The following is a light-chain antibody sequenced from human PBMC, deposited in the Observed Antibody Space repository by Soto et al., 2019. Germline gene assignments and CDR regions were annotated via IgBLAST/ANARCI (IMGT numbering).Light chain of an antibody. V-gene: IGKV3-15*01. CDR2: GTS. Sequence: ETVMTQSPATLSVSPGERATLSCRASQSVSGNLAWYQHKPGQAPRLLIYGTSISATGIPARFSGSGSGTEFTLTISSLQSEDFAVYYCQQYNNLPPITFGQGTRLEIK. J-gene: IGKJ5*01. CDR3: QQYNNLPPIT. CDR1: QSVSGN.